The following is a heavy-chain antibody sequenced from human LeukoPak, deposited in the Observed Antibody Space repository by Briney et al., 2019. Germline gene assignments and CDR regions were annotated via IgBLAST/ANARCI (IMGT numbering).Heavy chain of an antibody. CDR3: AKVPYGSGTRGGFDY. Sequence: GGSLRLSCAASGFTFSSYGMSWVRQAPGKGLEWVSTISGSGDYTYYADSVKGRFTISRDNSKNTLYLQMNSLRAEDTAVYYCAKVPYGSGTRGGFDYWGQGTLVTVSS. V-gene: IGHV3-23*01. CDR1: GFTFSSYG. D-gene: IGHD3-10*01. CDR2: ISGSGDYT. J-gene: IGHJ4*02.